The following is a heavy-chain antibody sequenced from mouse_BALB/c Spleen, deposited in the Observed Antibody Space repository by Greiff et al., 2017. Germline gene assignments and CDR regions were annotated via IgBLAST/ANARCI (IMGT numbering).Heavy chain of an antibody. CDR1: GFSLTSYG. Sequence: VKLVESGPGLVAPSQSLSITCTVSGFSLTSYGVHCVRQPPGKGLEWLGVIWAGGSTNYNSALMSRLSISKDNSKSHVFLKMNSLQTDDTAMYYCARDPLYYYGSSYAMDYWGQGTSVTVSS. CDR3: ARDPLYYYGSSYAMDY. D-gene: IGHD1-1*01. V-gene: IGHV2-9*02. J-gene: IGHJ4*01. CDR2: IWAGGST.